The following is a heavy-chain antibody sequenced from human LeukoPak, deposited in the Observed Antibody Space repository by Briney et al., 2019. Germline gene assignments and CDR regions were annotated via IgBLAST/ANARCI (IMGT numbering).Heavy chain of an antibody. V-gene: IGHV1-69*02. J-gene: IGHJ4*02. Sequence: ASVKVSCKASGGTFSSYTISWVRQAPGQGLEWMGRIIPILGIANYAQKFQGRVTITADKSTSTAYMELSSLRAEDTAVYYCALNWGDYDILTGLGYWGQGTLVTVSS. D-gene: IGHD3-9*01. CDR3: ALNWGDYDILTGLGY. CDR2: IIPILGIA. CDR1: GGTFSSYT.